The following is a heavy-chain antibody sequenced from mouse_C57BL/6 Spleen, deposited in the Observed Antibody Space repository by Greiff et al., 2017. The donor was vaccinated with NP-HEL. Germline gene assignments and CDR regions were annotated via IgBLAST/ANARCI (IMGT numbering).Heavy chain of an antibody. CDR2: IRNKANNHAT. J-gene: IGHJ2*01. CDR1: GFTFSDAW. D-gene: IGHD1-1*01. Sequence: EVQLQESGGGLVQPGGSMKLSCAASGFTFSDAWMDWVRQSPEKGLEWVAEIRNKANNHATYYAESVKGRFTISRDDSKSSVYLQMNSLRAEDTGIYYCTRGTTVVEAFDYWGQGTTLTVSS. CDR3: TRGTTVVEAFDY. V-gene: IGHV6-6*01.